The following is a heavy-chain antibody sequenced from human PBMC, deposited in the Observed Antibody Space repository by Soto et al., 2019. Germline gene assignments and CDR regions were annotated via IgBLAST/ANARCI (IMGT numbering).Heavy chain of an antibody. CDR2: VTSSGYT. Sequence: GGSLRLSCAASGFTLSTYTMNWVRQAPGKGLEWVSSVTSSGYTYYADSLKGRFTISRDNAKNSLYLQMNSLRAEDTAVYYCATNPGESSSWGQGTLVTVSS. J-gene: IGHJ4*02. CDR1: GFTLSTYT. V-gene: IGHV3-21*01. CDR3: ATNPGESSS. D-gene: IGHD3-16*01.